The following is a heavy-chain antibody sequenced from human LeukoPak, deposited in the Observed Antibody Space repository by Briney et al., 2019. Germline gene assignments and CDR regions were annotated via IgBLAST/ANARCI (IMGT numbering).Heavy chain of an antibody. D-gene: IGHD4-17*01. CDR3: ASPSMTTVTTAPDY. Sequence: PGGSLRLSCAASGFTVSSNYMSWVRQAPGKGLEWVSVIYSGGSTYYADSVKGRFTISRDNSKNTLYLQMNSLRAEDTAVYYCASPSMTTVTTAPDYWGQGTLVTVSS. J-gene: IGHJ4*02. CDR1: GFTVSSNY. CDR2: IYSGGST. V-gene: IGHV3-53*01.